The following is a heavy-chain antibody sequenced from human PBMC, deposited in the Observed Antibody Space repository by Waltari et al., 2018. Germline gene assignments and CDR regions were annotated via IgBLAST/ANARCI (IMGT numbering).Heavy chain of an antibody. D-gene: IGHD2-15*01. J-gene: IGHJ6*02. V-gene: IGHV1-46*01. Sequence: QVQLVQSGAEVKKPGASVKVSCKASGYTFTSYYMHWVRQAPGQGLEWMGISNPSGGSTSYAQKFQGRVTMTRDTSTSTVYMELSSLRSEDTAVYYCARDPTLVGVYYYGMDVWGQGTTVTVSS. CDR2: SNPSGGST. CDR3: ARDPTLVGVYYYGMDV. CDR1: GYTFTSYY.